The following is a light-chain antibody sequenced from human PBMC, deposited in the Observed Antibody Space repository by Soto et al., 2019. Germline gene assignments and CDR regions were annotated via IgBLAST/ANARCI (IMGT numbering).Light chain of an antibody. CDR1: QSIKSN. CDR3: QQYTNWPLT. Sequence: EIVMTQSPATLSVSPGGRATLSCRASQSIKSNLAWYQQKPGQAPRLLIYGASTRATGFPARFSGSGSGTEFTLTISSLQPEDFAVYYCQQYTNWPLTFGGGTKVDIK. J-gene: IGKJ4*01. V-gene: IGKV3-15*01. CDR2: GAS.